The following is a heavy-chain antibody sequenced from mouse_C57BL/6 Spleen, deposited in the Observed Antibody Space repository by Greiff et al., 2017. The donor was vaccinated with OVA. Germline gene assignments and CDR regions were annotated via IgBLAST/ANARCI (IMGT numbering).Heavy chain of an antibody. CDR3: AHYGSSFMFAD. Sequence: VQLKESGAELVKPGASVKLSCTASGFNIKDYYMHWVKQRTEQGLEWIGRIDPEAGETKYAPKFQGKATITADTSSNTAYLQLSSLTSEDTAVYYCAHYGSSFMFADWGQGTLVTVSA. CDR2: IDPEAGET. CDR1: GFNIKDYY. J-gene: IGHJ3*01. V-gene: IGHV14-2*01. D-gene: IGHD1-1*01.